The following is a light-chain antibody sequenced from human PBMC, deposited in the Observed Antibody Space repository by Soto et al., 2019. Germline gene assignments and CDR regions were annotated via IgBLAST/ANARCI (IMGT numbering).Light chain of an antibody. V-gene: IGLV2-14*01. CDR2: DVS. J-gene: IGLJ3*02. CDR1: SSDVGGYNY. CDR3: SSYTSSSTGV. Sequence: QSVLTQPASVSGSPGHSIAISCTGTSSDVGGYNYVSWYQQHPGKTPNLMIYDVSNRPSGVSNRFSGSKSGNTASLTISGLQAEDEADYYCSSYTSSSTGVFGGGTKLTVL.